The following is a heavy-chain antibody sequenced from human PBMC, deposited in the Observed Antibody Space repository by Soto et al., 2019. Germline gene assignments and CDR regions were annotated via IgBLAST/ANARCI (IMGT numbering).Heavy chain of an antibody. CDR1: GCTFSSYA. CDR2: ISYDGSNK. D-gene: IGHD2-15*01. J-gene: IGHJ6*02. V-gene: IGHV3-30-3*01. Sequence: PGGSLRLSCASSGCTFSSYAMHWVRQAPGKGLEWVAVISYDGSNKYYADSVKGRFTISRDNSKNTLYLQMNSLRAEDTAVYYCARDTLLYCSGGSCDGMDVWGQGTTVTVSS. CDR3: ARDTLLYCSGGSCDGMDV.